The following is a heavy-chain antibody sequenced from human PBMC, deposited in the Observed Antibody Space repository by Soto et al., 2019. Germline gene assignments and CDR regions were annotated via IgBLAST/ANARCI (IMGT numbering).Heavy chain of an antibody. CDR3: ARDMHAGFTQYFDP. CDR2: TAYTRTT. Sequence: SETLSLTCAVSGGSVNSYHRSWIRQFPGKSLEWIAYTAYTRTTNYNTSLKSRVTISIDTTNNQLYLKSTSMTAADTAVYYCARDMHAGFTQYFDPWGPGTLVTVSS. J-gene: IGHJ5*02. CDR1: GGSVNSYH. V-gene: IGHV4-59*02. D-gene: IGHD2-8*01.